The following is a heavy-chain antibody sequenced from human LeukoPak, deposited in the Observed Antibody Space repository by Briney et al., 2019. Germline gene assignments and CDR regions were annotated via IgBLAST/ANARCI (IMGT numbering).Heavy chain of an antibody. D-gene: IGHD3-3*01. CDR3: AREPTYYDFWSGYPDY. V-gene: IGHV3-74*01. CDR2: IYGDGTVT. CDR1: GFTVSGSW. J-gene: IGHJ4*02. Sequence: PGGSLRLSCAASGFTVSGSWIHWVRQSPGKGLVWVSRIYGDGTVTSYADYVKGRFTISRDNAKNSLYLQMNSLRAEDTAVYYCAREPTYYDFWSGYPDYWGQGTLVTVSS.